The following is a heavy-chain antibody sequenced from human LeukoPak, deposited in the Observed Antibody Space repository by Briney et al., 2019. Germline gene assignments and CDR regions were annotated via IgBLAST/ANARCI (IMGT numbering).Heavy chain of an antibody. J-gene: IGHJ3*02. CDR1: GGSFSGYY. Sequence: SETLSLTCAVYGGSFSGYYWGWIRQPPGKGLEWIGCVHSNGDTDYNPSLRSRVTILLDTSKKGFSLKVSSVAAADTAVYYCAREFQRRQGQYAFDIWGQGTMVTVSS. CDR3: AREFQRRQGQYAFDI. D-gene: IGHD6-25*01. V-gene: IGHV4-59*01. CDR2: VHSNGDT.